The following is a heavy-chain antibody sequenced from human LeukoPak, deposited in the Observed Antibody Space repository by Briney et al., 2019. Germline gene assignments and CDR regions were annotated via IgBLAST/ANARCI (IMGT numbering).Heavy chain of an antibody. D-gene: IGHD1-14*01. CDR1: GYPVTTYE. J-gene: IGHJ5*02. Sequence: GASVKVSCKTSGYPVTTYEINWVRQAAGQGLEWMGWVHPNTGNTAYAQRFQGRVTMTRDTSISTAYMELSSLTSNDTAVYFCARGPRNDPWGQGTLVTVSS. CDR2: VHPNTGNT. V-gene: IGHV1-8*01. CDR3: ARGPRNDP.